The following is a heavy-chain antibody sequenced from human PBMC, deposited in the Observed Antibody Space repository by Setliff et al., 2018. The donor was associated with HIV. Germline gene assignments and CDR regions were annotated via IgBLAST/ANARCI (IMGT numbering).Heavy chain of an antibody. CDR1: GGSISGYH. CDR3: ASSPSYRSSWEYYFDN. CDR2: ISTSRGT. D-gene: IGHD6-13*01. V-gene: IGHV4-4*09. J-gene: IGHJ4*02. Sequence: TSETLSLTCTVSGGSISGYHWNWLRQTPGKGLEWIGYISTSRGTNYNHSLKTRVIISVDTSNQFSLKLSSVNAADAAVYYCASSPSYRSSWEYYFDNWGQGILVTVSS.